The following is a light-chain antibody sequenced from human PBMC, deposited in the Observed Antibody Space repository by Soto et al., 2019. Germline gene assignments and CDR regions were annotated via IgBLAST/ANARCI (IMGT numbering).Light chain of an antibody. J-gene: IGKJ1*01. CDR3: QHSASLPRT. CDR2: AAS. V-gene: IGKV1-39*01. CDR1: QSISSY. Sequence: EIQMTQSPATVSPSPGERATISCRASQSISSYLTWYQQKPGKAPKLLIYAASSRHTGIPARFSGSGFGTEFTLTISRLEPEDFACYYCQHSASLPRTFGQGTKVDI.